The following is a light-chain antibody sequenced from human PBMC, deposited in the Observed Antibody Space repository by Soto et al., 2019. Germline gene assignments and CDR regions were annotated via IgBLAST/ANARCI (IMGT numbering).Light chain of an antibody. CDR3: QELSKWPPVFT. V-gene: IGKV3-11*01. CDR1: KSVSRY. Sequence: EIVLTQSPATLSLSPGDRANLSCRASKSVSRYLAWYQQKPGQAPRLLIDDASNRAAVIPARFSGSGSGTHFTLTISSLGPDDFAVYYCQELSKWPPVFTFGPGTKVEIK. J-gene: IGKJ3*01. CDR2: DAS.